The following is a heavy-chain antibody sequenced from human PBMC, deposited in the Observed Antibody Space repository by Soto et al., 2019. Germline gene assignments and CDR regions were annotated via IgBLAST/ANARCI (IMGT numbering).Heavy chain of an antibody. J-gene: IGHJ4*02. CDR1: GFALTTDGEG. CDR3: AHSRTLITEDAQVGDFDY. D-gene: IGHD3-10*01. V-gene: IGHV2-5*02. Sequence: QISLKESGPTLVKPTETLKLTCTFSGFALTTDGEGVGWFRQPPGEALQWLALIYWVDDERYSPSLKTRLTIKKDPSNDQVVLILTNMDPVDTATYYCAHSRTLITEDAQVGDFDYWGQGTLVTVSS. CDR2: IYWVDDE.